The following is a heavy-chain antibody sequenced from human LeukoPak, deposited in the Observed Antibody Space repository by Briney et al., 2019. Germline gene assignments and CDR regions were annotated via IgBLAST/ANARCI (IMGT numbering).Heavy chain of an antibody. D-gene: IGHD6-13*01. CDR3: ARDPSVAATGWGRWFDH. Sequence: PGGSLRLSRAASGFTFSSLSMNWVRQAPGKGLEWLSYISGSSSIVYYGDSVKGRFTISRDNAKNSLYLQMNSLRDEDTAVYYCARDPSVAATGWGRWFDHWGLGTLVTVSS. J-gene: IGHJ5*02. CDR1: GFTFSSLS. V-gene: IGHV3-48*02. CDR2: ISGSSSIV.